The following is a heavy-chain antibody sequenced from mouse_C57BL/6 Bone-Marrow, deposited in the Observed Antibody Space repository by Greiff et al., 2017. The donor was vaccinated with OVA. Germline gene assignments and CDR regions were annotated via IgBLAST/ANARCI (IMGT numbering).Heavy chain of an antibody. J-gene: IGHJ3*01. V-gene: IGHV14-4*01. D-gene: IGHD2-4*01. CDR1: GFNIKDDY. CDR2: IDPENGDT. Sequence: EVKLVESGAELVRPGASVKLSCTASGFNIKDDYMHWVKQRPEQGLEWIGWIDPENGDTEYASKFQGKATITADTSSNTAYLQLSSLTSEDTAVYYCTTQIYYDSSWFAYWGQGTLVTVSA. CDR3: TTQIYYDSSWFAY.